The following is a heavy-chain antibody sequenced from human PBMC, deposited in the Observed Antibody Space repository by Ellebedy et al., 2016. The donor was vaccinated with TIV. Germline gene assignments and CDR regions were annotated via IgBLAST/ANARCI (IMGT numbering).Heavy chain of an antibody. CDR3: AREGSGTYYSYFYYMDV. Sequence: SETLSLXXTVSGGSISRSSYYWGWVRQSPGKGLEWIGSIYYSGTTYFNPSLNSRVTISVDSSKNQFSLKLSSVTAADTAVYYCAREGSGTYYSYFYYMDVWGKGTTVTVSS. CDR2: IYYSGTT. CDR1: GGSISRSSYY. D-gene: IGHD1-26*01. J-gene: IGHJ6*03. V-gene: IGHV4-39*01.